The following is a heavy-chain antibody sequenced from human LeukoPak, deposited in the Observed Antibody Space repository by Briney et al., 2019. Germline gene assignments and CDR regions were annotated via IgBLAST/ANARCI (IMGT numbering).Heavy chain of an antibody. J-gene: IGHJ6*02. CDR3: ASRYCASGVCSVTLYYYYGLHG. CDR2: IIPILGTA. Sequence: GSSVRVSCKSPGGILSSLAISWVRQAPGQGLGWMGGIIPILGTADIVQKFQGRLTLTADVSANTAYMELSSLRSEDTAVYYCASRYCASGVCSVTLYYYYGLHGWGQGTTVIVSS. V-gene: IGHV1-69*01. CDR1: GGILSSLA. D-gene: IGHD2-8*01.